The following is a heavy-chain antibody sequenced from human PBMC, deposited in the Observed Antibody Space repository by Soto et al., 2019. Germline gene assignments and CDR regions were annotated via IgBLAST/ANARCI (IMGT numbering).Heavy chain of an antibody. CDR2: ISSSSSTI. Sequence: GGSLRLSCAASGFTFSSYSMNRFRQAPGKGLEWVSYISSSSSTIYYADSVKGRFTISRDNAKNSLYLQMNSLRDEDTAVYYCARVSAPYGPGPVLTYYYYYGMDVWGQGTTVTVSS. D-gene: IGHD3-9*01. V-gene: IGHV3-48*02. CDR1: GFTFSSYS. J-gene: IGHJ6*02. CDR3: ARVSAPYGPGPVLTYYYYYGMDV.